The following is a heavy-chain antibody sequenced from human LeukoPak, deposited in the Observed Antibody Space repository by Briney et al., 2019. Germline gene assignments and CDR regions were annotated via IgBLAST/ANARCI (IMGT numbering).Heavy chain of an antibody. V-gene: IGHV3-48*01. CDR2: ISSSTSTI. Sequence: PGGSLRLSCAASGFTFSSYNMNWVRQAPGKGLEWVSYISSSTSTIFYADSVKGRFTISRDNSKNTLYLQMNSLRAEDTAVYYCARGVVTAIYLDAFDIWGQGTMVTVSS. CDR3: ARGVVTAIYLDAFDI. CDR1: GFTFSSYN. J-gene: IGHJ3*02. D-gene: IGHD2-21*02.